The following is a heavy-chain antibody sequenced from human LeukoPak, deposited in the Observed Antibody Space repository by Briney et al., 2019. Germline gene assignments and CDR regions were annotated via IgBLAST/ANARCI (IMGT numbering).Heavy chain of an antibody. CDR2: INHSGST. CDR3: ARSHRRRMATDY. Sequence: SETLSLTCAVYGRSFSGYYWSWIRQPPGKGLEWIGEINHSGSTNYNPSLKSRVTISVDTSKNQFSLKLSSVTAADTAVYYCARSHRRRMATDYWGQGTLVTVSS. V-gene: IGHV4-34*01. D-gene: IGHD5-24*01. CDR1: GRSFSGYY. J-gene: IGHJ4*02.